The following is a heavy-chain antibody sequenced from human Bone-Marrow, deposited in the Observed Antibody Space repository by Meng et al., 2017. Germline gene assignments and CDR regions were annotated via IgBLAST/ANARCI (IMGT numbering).Heavy chain of an antibody. Sequence: QVWLVAAGAGVKKPVDSVNVPCKPSGYNFPVYYIHWVRRAPGQGLEWMGRINPKSGDTHYAQKFQARVTMTGDTSISTAYMELSGLRSDDTAMYYCARDEDISAAGKLFGDYWGQGTLVTVSS. CDR2: INPKSGDT. D-gene: IGHD6-25*01. CDR1: GYNFPVYY. CDR3: ARDEDISAAGKLFGDY. V-gene: IGHV1-2*06. J-gene: IGHJ4*02.